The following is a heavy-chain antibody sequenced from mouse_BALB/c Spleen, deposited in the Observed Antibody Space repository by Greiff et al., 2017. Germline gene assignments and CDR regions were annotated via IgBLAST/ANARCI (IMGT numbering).Heavy chain of an antibody. Sequence: VKLVESGAELAKPGASVKMSCKASGYTFTSYWMHWVKQRPGQGLEWIGYINPSTGYTEYNQKFKDKATLTADKSSSTAYMQLSSLTSEDSAVYYCARGDYDEAYWGQGTLVTVSA. J-gene: IGHJ3*01. CDR1: GYTFTSYW. CDR2: INPSTGYT. D-gene: IGHD2-4*01. V-gene: IGHV1-7*01. CDR3: ARGDYDEAY.